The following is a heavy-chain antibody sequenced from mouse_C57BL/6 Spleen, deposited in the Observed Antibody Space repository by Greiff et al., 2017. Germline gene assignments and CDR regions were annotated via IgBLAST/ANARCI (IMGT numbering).Heavy chain of an antibody. V-gene: IGHV1-55*01. D-gene: IGHD2-4*01. CDR1: GYTFTSYW. Sequence: VQLQQPGAELVKPGASVKMSCKASGYTFTSYWITWVKRRPGQGLGWIGDIFPGSGSTNYNEKFKRKATLTVDTSSSTPYMQLSSLTSEDSAVYYCARSGDYDENYYAMDYWGQGTSVTVSS. CDR3: ARSGDYDENYYAMDY. CDR2: IFPGSGST. J-gene: IGHJ4*01.